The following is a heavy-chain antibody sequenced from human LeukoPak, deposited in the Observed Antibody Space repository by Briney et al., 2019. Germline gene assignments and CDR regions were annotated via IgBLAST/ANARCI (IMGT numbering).Heavy chain of an antibody. Sequence: GRSLRLSCATSGFTFSNFGMQWVRQAPGKGLEWVAVISHDGSTTFYADSVKGRFTISRDNSKNTLDLKIYSLRVEDTAVYYCGKEPNSYSSRWYFQHWGQGTLVTVSS. V-gene: IGHV3-30*18. CDR1: GFTFSNFG. D-gene: IGHD6-13*01. CDR3: GKEPNSYSSRWYFQH. J-gene: IGHJ1*01. CDR2: ISHDGSTT.